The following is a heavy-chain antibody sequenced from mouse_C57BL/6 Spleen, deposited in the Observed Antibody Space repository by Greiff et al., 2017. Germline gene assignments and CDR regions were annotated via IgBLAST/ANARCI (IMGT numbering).Heavy chain of an antibody. CDR3: ARDYGSRDYFDY. D-gene: IGHD1-1*01. Sequence: VQLQQPGAELVMPGASVKLSCKASGYTFTSYWMHWVKQRPGQGLEWIGEIDPSDSYTNYNQKFKGKSTLTVDKSSSTAYMQLSSLTSEDSAVYYCARDYGSRDYFDYWGQGTTVTVSS. CDR1: GYTFTSYW. J-gene: IGHJ2*01. V-gene: IGHV1-69*01. CDR2: IDPSDSYT.